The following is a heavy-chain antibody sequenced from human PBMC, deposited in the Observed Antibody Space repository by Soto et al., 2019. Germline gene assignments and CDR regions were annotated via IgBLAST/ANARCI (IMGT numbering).Heavy chain of an antibody. Sequence: QVQLQESGPGLVQPSQPLSLTCTVSGGSISSGGYYWSWIRQHPGKGLEWIGYIYYSGSTYYNPSLKSRVTISVDTSKNQFSLKLSSVTAADTAVYYCAAVVVAAEYYFDYWGQGTLITVSS. V-gene: IGHV4-31*03. CDR2: IYYSGST. D-gene: IGHD2-15*01. CDR3: AAVVVAAEYYFDY. CDR1: GGSISSGGYY. J-gene: IGHJ4*02.